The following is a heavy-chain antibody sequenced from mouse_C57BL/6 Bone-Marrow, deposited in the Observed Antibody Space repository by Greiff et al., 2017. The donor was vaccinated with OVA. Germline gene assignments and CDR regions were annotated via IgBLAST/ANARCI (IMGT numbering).Heavy chain of an antibody. Sequence: EVQLQQSGPELVKPGASVKISCKASGYTFTDYYMTWVKQSHGKSLEWIGDINPNNGGTSYNQKFKGKATLTVDKSSSTAYMELRSLTSEDSAVYYCARYYGSSSLWGTGTTVTVSS. CDR2: INPNNGGT. D-gene: IGHD1-1*01. J-gene: IGHJ1*03. CDR3: ARYYGSSSL. CDR1: GYTFTDYY. V-gene: IGHV1-26*01.